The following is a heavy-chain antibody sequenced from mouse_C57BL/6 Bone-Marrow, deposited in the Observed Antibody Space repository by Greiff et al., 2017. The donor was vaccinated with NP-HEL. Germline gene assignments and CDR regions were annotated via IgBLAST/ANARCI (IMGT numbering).Heavy chain of an antibody. Sequence: QVQLQQSGPELVKPGASVKISCKASGYAFSSSWMNWVKQRPGKGLEWIGRIYPGDGDTNYNGKVKGKATLTADKSSSTAYMQLSSLTSEDSAVYFCARWLLPSMDYWGQGTSVTVSS. CDR2: IYPGDGDT. CDR1: GYAFSSSW. J-gene: IGHJ4*01. CDR3: ARWLLPSMDY. V-gene: IGHV1-82*01. D-gene: IGHD2-3*01.